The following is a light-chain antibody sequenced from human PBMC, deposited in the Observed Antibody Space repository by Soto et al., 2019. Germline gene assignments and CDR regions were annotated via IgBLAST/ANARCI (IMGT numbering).Light chain of an antibody. J-gene: IGKJ3*01. CDR3: LQSYNFPFT. Sequence: DIQMTQSPSSLSASVGDTVTLICRASQGISNYLNWFQQKPGKAPKLLIYAASTLRSGVPSRFSGGESGTEFTLTISSLQPEDFATYFCLQSYNFPFTFGPG. CDR1: QGISNY. CDR2: AAS. V-gene: IGKV1-39*01.